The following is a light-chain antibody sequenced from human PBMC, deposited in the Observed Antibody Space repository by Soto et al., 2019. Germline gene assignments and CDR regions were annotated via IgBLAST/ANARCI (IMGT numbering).Light chain of an antibody. V-gene: IGKV3-15*01. CDR2: GAS. J-gene: IGKJ1*01. CDR1: QSVSSN. Sequence: EIVMTQSPATLSVSPGERATLSCRASQSVSSNLAWYQQKPGQAPRLLIYGASTRATGIPARFSGSGSGTEFTLNISSLQSEDFEGYYCQQYNNWPPMAFGQGTKVEIK. CDR3: QQYNNWPPMA.